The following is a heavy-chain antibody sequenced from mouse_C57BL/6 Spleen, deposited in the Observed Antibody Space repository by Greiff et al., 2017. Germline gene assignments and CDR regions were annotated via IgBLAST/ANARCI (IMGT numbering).Heavy chain of an antibody. CDR1: GYTFTSYD. D-gene: IGHD1-1*01. Sequence: QVQLQQSGPELVKPGASVKLSCKASGYTFTSYDINWVKQRPGQGLEWIGWIYPRDGSTKYNEKYKGKATLTVDTSSSTAYMELHSLTSEDSAVYFCARSGVFITTVVATGYFDVWGTGTTVTVSS. CDR3: ARSGVFITTVVATGYFDV. V-gene: IGHV1-85*01. J-gene: IGHJ1*03. CDR2: IYPRDGST.